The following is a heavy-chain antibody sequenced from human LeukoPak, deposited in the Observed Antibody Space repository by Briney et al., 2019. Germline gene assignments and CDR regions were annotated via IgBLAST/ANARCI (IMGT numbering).Heavy chain of an antibody. J-gene: IGHJ4*02. D-gene: IGHD6-19*01. CDR3: ASGAVAGSLD. CDR2: ISSSSSTI. CDR1: GFTFSSYA. V-gene: IGHV3-48*01. Sequence: GGSLRLSCAASGFTFSSYAMSWVRQAPGKGLEWVSYISSSSSTIYYADSVKGRFTISRDNAKNSLYLQMNSLRAEDTAVYYCASGAVAGSLDWGQGTLVTVSS.